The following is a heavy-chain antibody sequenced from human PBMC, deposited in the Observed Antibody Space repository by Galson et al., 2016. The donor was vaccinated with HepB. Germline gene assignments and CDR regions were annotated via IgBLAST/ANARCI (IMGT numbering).Heavy chain of an antibody. CDR1: GFTFSNYG. J-gene: IGHJ4*02. V-gene: IGHV3-33*01. D-gene: IGHD1-26*01. Sequence: SLRLSCAASGFTFSNYGIHWVRQAPGKGLDCVTVISFDGSNTYYADSVKGRFSVSRDNSKNMVYLQMNSLRAEDTAVYYCARGEPKFDSWGQGTLVAVSS. CDR2: ISFDGSNT. CDR3: ARGEPKFDS.